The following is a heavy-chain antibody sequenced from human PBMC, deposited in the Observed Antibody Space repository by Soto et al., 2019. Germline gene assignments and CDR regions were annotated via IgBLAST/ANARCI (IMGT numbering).Heavy chain of an antibody. D-gene: IGHD2-15*01. Sequence: SETLSLTCTVSGGSISSGGYYWSWIRQHPGKGLEWIGYIYYSGSTYYNPSLKSRVTITVDTSKNQFSLKLSSVTAADTAVYYCARDLSPDNPVAYGMDVWGQGTTVTVSS. CDR3: ARDLSPDNPVAYGMDV. J-gene: IGHJ6*02. CDR2: IYYSGST. CDR1: GGSISSGGYY. V-gene: IGHV4-31*03.